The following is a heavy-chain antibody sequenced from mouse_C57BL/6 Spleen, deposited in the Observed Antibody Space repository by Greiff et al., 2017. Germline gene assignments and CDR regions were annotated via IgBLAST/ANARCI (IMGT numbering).Heavy chain of an antibody. V-gene: IGHV1-82*01. CDR2: IYPGDGDT. J-gene: IGHJ4*01. CDR1: GYAFSSSW. CDR3: ARRVTTVVRYAMDY. Sequence: QVQLQQSGPELVKPGASVKISCKASGYAFSSSWMNWVKQRPGKGLEWIGRIYPGDGDTNYNGKFKGKATLTADKSSSTADMQLSSLTSEDSAVYFCARRVTTVVRYAMDYWGQGTSVTVSS. D-gene: IGHD1-1*01.